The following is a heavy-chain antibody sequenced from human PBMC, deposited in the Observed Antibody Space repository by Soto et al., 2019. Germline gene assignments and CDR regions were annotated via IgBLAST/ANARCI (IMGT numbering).Heavy chain of an antibody. CDR1: GGSISSGTFY. D-gene: IGHD6-13*01. Sequence: PSETLSLTCNVSGGSISSGTFYWSWIGQHSGKGLEWIGYIDNSGNAYYNPSLKSRVTISPDTSKNEFSLKVNSVNAADTAVYYCARAQLAGLRGDAGYFDYWGQGTLVTVSS. J-gene: IGHJ4*02. V-gene: IGHV4-31*03. CDR3: ARAQLAGLRGDAGYFDY. CDR2: IDNSGNA.